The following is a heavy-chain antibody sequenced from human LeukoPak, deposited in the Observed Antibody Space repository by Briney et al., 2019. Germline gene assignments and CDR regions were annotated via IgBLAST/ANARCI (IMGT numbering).Heavy chain of an antibody. CDR1: GFTVSSNY. Sequence: GGSLRLSCAAPGFTVSSNYMSWVRQAPGKRLECISVIYSGASGTYYADSVKGRFTISRDSSKNTLYLQMNSLRADDTAVYYCTRAPPECRSDNCPYGADYWGQGTLVTVSS. J-gene: IGHJ4*02. D-gene: IGHD1-1*01. CDR3: TRAPPECRSDNCPYGADY. V-gene: IGHV3-66*01. CDR2: IYSGASGT.